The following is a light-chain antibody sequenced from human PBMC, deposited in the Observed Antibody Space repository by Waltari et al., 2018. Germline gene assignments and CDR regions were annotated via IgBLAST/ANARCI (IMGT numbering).Light chain of an antibody. J-gene: IGLJ2*01. CDR3: AAWDDSLSGVV. Sequence: QSVLTQPPSVSEAPRQRVTISCSGSSSNIGNNAVNWYQQLPGKAPKLLIYYDDLLPSGVSDRFAGSKSCTSASLAISGRQSEDEADYYCAAWDDSLSGVVFGGGTKLTVL. CDR1: SSNIGNNA. V-gene: IGLV1-36*01. CDR2: YDD.